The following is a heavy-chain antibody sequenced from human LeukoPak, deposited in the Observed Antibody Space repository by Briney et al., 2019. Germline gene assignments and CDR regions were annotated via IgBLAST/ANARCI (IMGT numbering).Heavy chain of an antibody. CDR2: INSDGSST. D-gene: IGHD4-17*01. J-gene: IGHJ4*02. Sequence: SGGSLRLSCAGSGFTFSSNAMSWVRQAPGKGLVWVSRINSDGSSTSYADSVKGRFTISRDNAKNTLYLQMNSLRAEDTAVYYCARDSGGDYGLTVVDYWGQGTLVTVSS. V-gene: IGHV3-74*01. CDR3: ARDSGGDYGLTVVDY. CDR1: GFTFSSNA.